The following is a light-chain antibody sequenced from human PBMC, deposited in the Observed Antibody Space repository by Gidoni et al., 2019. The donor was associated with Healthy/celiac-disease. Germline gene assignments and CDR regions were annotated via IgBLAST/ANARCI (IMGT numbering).Light chain of an antibody. V-gene: IGKV1-39*01. Sequence: DIQMTQSLSSLSASVGDRVTITCRASQSISRYLNWYQQKPGKAPKLLIYAASSLQSGVPSRFSGSGSGTDFTLTFSSLQPEDFATYCCQRSYSTPPLTFGGGTKVEIK. CDR3: QRSYSTPPLT. J-gene: IGKJ4*01. CDR1: QSISRY. CDR2: AAS.